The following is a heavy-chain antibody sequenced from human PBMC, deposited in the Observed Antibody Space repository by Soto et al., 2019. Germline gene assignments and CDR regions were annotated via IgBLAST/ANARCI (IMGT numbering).Heavy chain of an antibody. J-gene: IGHJ4*02. Sequence: QVQLVESGGGVVQPGRSLRLSCAASGFTFSSYPLHWVRQAPGKGLEWVAVISYDATTKYHADSVKGRFTISRDNSKNTLYLQMNSLRDEDTSLYYCARDPLVGAPDYFDDWGQGTLVTVSA. CDR3: ARDPLVGAPDYFDD. D-gene: IGHD1-26*01. CDR1: GFTFSSYP. CDR2: ISYDATTK. V-gene: IGHV3-30-3*01.